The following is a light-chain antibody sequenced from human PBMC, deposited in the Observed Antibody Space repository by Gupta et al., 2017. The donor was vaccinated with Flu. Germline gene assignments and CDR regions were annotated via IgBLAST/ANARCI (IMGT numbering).Light chain of an antibody. J-gene: IGKJ1*01. V-gene: IGKV3-11*01. CDR1: QSLNNY. CDR2: DAS. CDR3: HQRSNWQT. Sequence: EAVLTQSPGTLSLSPGERATLSCRARQSLNNYIAWYQQKPGQAPRLLIYDASNRAAGTPPTFSGSGSGTDFTLTISSLEPEDSAIYYCHQRSNWQTFGQGTKVEIK.